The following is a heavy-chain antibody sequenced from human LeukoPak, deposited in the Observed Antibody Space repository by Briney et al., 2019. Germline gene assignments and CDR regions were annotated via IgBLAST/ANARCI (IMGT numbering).Heavy chain of an antibody. CDR2: IKSKTDGGTT. D-gene: IGHD3-3*01. CDR3: TTAQFLSYYYCGMDV. CDR1: GFTFSNAW. Sequence: GGSLRLSCAASGFTFSNAWMSWVRQAPGKGLEWVGRIKSKTDGGTTDYAAPVKGRFTISRDDSKNTLYLQMNSLKTEDTAVYYCTTAQFLSYYYCGMDVWGQGTTVTVSS. J-gene: IGHJ6*02. V-gene: IGHV3-15*01.